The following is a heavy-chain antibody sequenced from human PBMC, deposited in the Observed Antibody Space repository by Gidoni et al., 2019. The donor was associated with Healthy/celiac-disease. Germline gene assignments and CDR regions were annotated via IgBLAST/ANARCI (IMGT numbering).Heavy chain of an antibody. CDR3: ARGGIAAAGTKGKVDY. D-gene: IGHD6-13*01. J-gene: IGHJ4*02. V-gene: IGHV4-34*01. CDR2: INHSGST. CDR1: GESFSGYY. Sequence: QVQLQQWGAGLLKPSETLSFTCAVYGESFSGYYWSWIRQPPGKGLEWIGEINHSGSTNYNPSLKSRVTISVDTSKNQFSLKLSSVTAADTAVYYCARGGIAAAGTKGKVDYWGQGTLVTVSS.